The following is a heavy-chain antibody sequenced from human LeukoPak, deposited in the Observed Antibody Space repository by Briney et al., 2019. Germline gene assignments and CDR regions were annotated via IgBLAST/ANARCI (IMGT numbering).Heavy chain of an antibody. CDR2: IRSDGSNK. Sequence: GGSLRLSCAGSGFSFSSYGMHWVRQAPGKGLEWMAFIRSDGSNKYYADSVKGRFTISRDNSKNTLYLQMNSLRAEDTAVYYWGRIPGRGWGELGYWGQGTLVTVSS. CDR1: GFSFSSYG. D-gene: IGHD1-20*01. J-gene: IGHJ4*02. V-gene: IGHV3-30*02. CDR3: GRIPGRGWGELGY.